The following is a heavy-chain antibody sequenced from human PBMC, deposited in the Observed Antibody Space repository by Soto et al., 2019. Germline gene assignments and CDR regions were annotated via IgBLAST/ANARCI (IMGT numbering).Heavy chain of an antibody. Sequence: QVQLVQSGAEVKKPGSSVKVSCKASGGTFSSYAISWVRQAPGQGLEWLGGIIPIFGTANYAQKFQGRVTLTADESMSTAYMELRSLRSEDTAVYYCARDLSGGCSGGSCTDFDYWGQGTLVTVSS. CDR2: IIPIFGTA. V-gene: IGHV1-69*01. J-gene: IGHJ4*02. CDR1: GGTFSSYA. D-gene: IGHD2-15*01. CDR3: ARDLSGGCSGGSCTDFDY.